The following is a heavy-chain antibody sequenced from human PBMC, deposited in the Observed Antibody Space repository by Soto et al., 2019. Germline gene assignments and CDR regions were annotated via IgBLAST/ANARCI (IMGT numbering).Heavy chain of an antibody. D-gene: IGHD4-17*01. J-gene: IGHJ2*01. CDR1: GFTFSSYS. V-gene: IGHV3-21*01. CDR3: ARDTLDYGDNYWYFDL. CDR2: IGSSSNYI. Sequence: EVQLMESEGGLVKPGGSLRLSCAASGFTFSSYSMNWLGQAPGKGLEWVSSIGSSSNYIYYADSVKGRFTMSRDNAKNSLYLQMNSLRAEDTAVYYCARDTLDYGDNYWYFDLWGRGTLVTVSS.